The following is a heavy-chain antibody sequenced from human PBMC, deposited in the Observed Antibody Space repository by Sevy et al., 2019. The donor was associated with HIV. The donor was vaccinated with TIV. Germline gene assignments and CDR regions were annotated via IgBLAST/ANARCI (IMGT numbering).Heavy chain of an antibody. D-gene: IGHD2-2*03. CDR3: ARLPRGYSNWFDP. J-gene: IGHJ5*02. Sequence: SETLSLTCTVSGDSITRSSFYWGWIRQPPGKGLEWIASIHYSGSTYHNPSLKSRVTMSVDTSKNQFSLKLSSVTAADTAVYYCARLPRGYSNWFDPWGQGTLVTVSS. V-gene: IGHV4-39*07. CDR1: GDSITRSSFY. CDR2: IHYSGST.